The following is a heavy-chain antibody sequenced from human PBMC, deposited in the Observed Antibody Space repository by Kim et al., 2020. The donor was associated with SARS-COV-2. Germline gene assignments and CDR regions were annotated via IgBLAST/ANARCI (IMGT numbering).Heavy chain of an antibody. D-gene: IGHD3-3*01. Sequence: ADSVKGRFTISRDNAKNSLYLQMNSLRAEDTAVYYCARDCTLRFPRLFDIWGQGTMVTVSS. J-gene: IGHJ3*02. V-gene: IGHV3-21*01. CDR3: ARDCTLRFPRLFDI.